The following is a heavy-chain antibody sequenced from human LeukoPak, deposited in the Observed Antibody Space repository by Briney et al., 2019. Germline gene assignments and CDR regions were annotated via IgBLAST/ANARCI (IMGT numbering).Heavy chain of an antibody. CDR1: GFTFSSYA. J-gene: IGHJ4*02. V-gene: IGHV3-30*04. CDR2: ISYDGSNK. Sequence: GGSLRLSCAASGFTFSSYAMHWVRQAPGKGLEWVAVISYDGSNKYYADSVKGRFTISRDNSKNTLYLQMNSLRAEDTAVYYSASRPNLSIAAAGSIDYWGQGTLVTVSS. D-gene: IGHD6-13*01. CDR3: ASRPNLSIAAAGSIDY.